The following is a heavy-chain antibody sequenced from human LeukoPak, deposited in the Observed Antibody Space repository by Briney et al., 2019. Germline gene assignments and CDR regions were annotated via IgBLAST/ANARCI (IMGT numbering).Heavy chain of an antibody. J-gene: IGHJ5*02. CDR3: ARFMVRGDVFDP. Sequence: SETLSLTCTVSGGSISSYYWSWIRQPAGKGLEWIGRIYTSGSTNYNPTLKSRVAMSVDTSKNQFSLKLSSVTAADTAVYYCARFMVRGDVFDPWGQGTLVTVSS. CDR2: IYTSGST. D-gene: IGHD3-10*01. V-gene: IGHV4-4*07. CDR1: GGSISSYY.